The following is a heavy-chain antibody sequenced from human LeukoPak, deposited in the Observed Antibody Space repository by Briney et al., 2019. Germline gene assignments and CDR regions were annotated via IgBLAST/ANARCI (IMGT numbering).Heavy chain of an antibody. J-gene: IGHJ6*02. CDR3: ARDKWVATLYYSMDV. D-gene: IGHD5-12*01. CDR1: GFTFSLYW. CDR2: IKQDGSEK. V-gene: IGHV3-7*03. Sequence: PGGSLRLSCAASGFTFSLYWMNWVRRAPGKGLEWVANIKQDGSEKNYVDSVKGRFTISRDNSKNTLYLQMNSLRAEDTAVYYCARDKWVATLYYSMDVWGQGTTVTVSS.